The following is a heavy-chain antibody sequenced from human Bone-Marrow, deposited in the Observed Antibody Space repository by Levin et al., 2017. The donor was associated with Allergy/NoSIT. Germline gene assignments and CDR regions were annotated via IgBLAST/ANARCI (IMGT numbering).Heavy chain of an antibody. V-gene: IGHV3-53*01. CDR1: GFTISSHY. Sequence: GESLKISCAASGFTISSHYMSWVRQAPGKGLEWVSVIYSGGSTYYADSVKGRFTISRDNSKNTLYLQMNSLRAEDTAVYYCARDRIWGPGYYYGMDVWGQGTTVTVSS. J-gene: IGHJ6*02. CDR3: ARDRIWGPGYYYGMDV. D-gene: IGHD2-15*01. CDR2: IYSGGST.